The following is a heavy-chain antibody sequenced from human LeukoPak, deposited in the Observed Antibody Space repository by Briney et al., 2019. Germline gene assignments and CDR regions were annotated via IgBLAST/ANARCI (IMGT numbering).Heavy chain of an antibody. V-gene: IGHV3-23*01. D-gene: IGHD3-9*01. CDR1: VFTFSSYG. J-gene: IGHJ4*02. CDR3: ARAELISFDWFTFDY. Sequence: GGSLRLSCAASVFTFSSYGMSWVRQAPGKGLEWVSAISGSGGSTYYADSVKGRFTISRDNSKNTLYLQMNSLRAEDTAVYYCARAELISFDWFTFDYWGQGILVTVSS. CDR2: ISGSGGST.